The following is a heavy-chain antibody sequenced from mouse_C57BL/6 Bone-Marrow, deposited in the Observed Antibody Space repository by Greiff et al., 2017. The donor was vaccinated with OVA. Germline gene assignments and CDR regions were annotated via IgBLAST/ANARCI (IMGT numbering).Heavy chain of an antibody. CDR3: ARGDDFFGY. CDR2: IAPSDSYT. J-gene: IGHJ2*01. V-gene: IGHV1-50*01. CDR1: GYTFTSYW. D-gene: IGHD2-4*01. Sequence: VQLHPPGAELVQPGASVKLSCKASGYTFTSYWLPWVKQRPGQGLAWIGEIAPSDSYTNYNQKFKGTATLTVDTSSSTAYLQLSSLTSEDSAVYYCARGDDFFGYWGQGTTLTVSS.